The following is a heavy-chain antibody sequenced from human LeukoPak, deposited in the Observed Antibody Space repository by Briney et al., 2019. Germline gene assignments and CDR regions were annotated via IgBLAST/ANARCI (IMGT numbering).Heavy chain of an antibody. V-gene: IGHV4-34*01. CDR3: ARGPRTYYDFWSGYPY. Sequence: MPSETLSLTCAVYGGSFSGYYWSWIRQPPGKGLEWIGEINHSGSTNYNPSLKSRVTISVDTSKNQFSLKLSSVTAADTAVYYCARGPRTYYDFWSGYPYWGQGTLVTVSS. D-gene: IGHD3-3*01. CDR1: GGSFSGYY. J-gene: IGHJ4*02. CDR2: INHSGST.